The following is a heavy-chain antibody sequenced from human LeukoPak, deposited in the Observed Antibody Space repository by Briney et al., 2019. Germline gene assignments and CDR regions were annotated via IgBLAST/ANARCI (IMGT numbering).Heavy chain of an antibody. CDR3: ASAIVGATRGYYYYYMDV. V-gene: IGHV1-2*02. D-gene: IGHD1-26*01. CDR1: GYTFTGYY. CDR2: INPNSGGT. J-gene: IGHJ6*03. Sequence: ASVKVSCKASGYTFTGYYMHWVRQAPGQGLEWMGWINPNSGGTNYAQKFQGRVTMTRDTSISTAYMELSRLRSDDTAVYYCASAIVGATRGYYYYYMDVWGKGTTVTVSS.